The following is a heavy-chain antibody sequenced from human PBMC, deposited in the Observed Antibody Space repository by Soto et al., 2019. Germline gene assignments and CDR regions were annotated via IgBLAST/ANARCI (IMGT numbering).Heavy chain of an antibody. CDR1: GFTFSSYG. D-gene: IGHD2-8*01. CDR3: AREGVRLVRSYYYYYYGMDV. J-gene: IGHJ6*02. V-gene: IGHV3-33*01. CDR2: IWYDGSNK. Sequence: PGGSLRLSCAASGFTFSSYGMHWVRQAPGKGLEWVAVIWYDGSNKYYADSVKGRFTISRDNSKNTLYLQMNSLRAEDTAVYYCAREGVRLVRSYYYYYYGMDVWGQGTTVTVSS.